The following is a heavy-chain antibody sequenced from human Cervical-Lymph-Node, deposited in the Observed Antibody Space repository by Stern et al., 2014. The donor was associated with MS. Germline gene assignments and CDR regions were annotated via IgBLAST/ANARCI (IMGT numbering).Heavy chain of an antibody. CDR1: GGTFSTYA. J-gene: IGHJ6*02. CDR2: IIPIFGTA. Sequence: QLVQSGAEVKKPESSVKVACKASGGTFSTYAISWVRQAPGQGLEWMGGIIPIFGTASYAQKFQGRVTINADKSTSTAYMELSSLRSEDTAVYYCARTMANHYYYYDLDVWGQGTTVTVSS. D-gene: IGHD3-10*01. V-gene: IGHV1-69*06. CDR3: ARTMANHYYYYDLDV.